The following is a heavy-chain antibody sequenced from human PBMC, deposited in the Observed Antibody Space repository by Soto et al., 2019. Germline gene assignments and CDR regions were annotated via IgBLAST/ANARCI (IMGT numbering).Heavy chain of an antibody. D-gene: IGHD3-10*01. J-gene: IGHJ4*02. V-gene: IGHV3-23*01. CDR1: GFTFNNYA. CDR3: EKVRGGSGSRTPRVDF. CDR2: ISGGGDTT. Sequence: EVQLLESGGGLVQPGGSLRLSCAASGFTFNNYAMTWVRQAPGKGLEWVSAISGGGDTTSYADSVKGRFTVSRDGSKNTRYLQMSSLRAEDTALYYCEKVRGGSGSRTPRVDFWGQGTLVTVSS.